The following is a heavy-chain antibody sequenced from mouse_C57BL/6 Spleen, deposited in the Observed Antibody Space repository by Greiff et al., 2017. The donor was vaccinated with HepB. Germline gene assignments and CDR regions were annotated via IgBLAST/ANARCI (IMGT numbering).Heavy chain of an antibody. J-gene: IGHJ4*01. Sequence: VKQRPGQGLEWIGRIHPSDSDTNYNQKFKGKATLTVDKSSSTAYMQLSSLTSEDSAVYYCAITYYGPHYYAMDYWGQGTSVTVSS. CDR2: IHPSDSDT. D-gene: IGHD1-2*01. CDR3: AITYYGPHYYAMDY. V-gene: IGHV1-74*01.